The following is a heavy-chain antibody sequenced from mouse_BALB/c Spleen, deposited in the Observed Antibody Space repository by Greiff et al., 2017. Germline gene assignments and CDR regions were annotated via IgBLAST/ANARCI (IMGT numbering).Heavy chain of an antibody. D-gene: IGHD2-4*01. CDR3: ARYYDYDDAMDY. CDR2: ISSGSSTT. CDR1: GFTFSSFG. V-gene: IGHV5-17*02. Sequence: EVKLVESGGGLVQPGGSRKLSCAASGFTFSSFGMHWVRQAPEKGLEWVAYISSGSSTTYYADTVKGRFTISRDNPKNTLFLQMTSLRSEDTAMYYCARYYDYDDAMDYWGQGTSVTVSS. J-gene: IGHJ4*01.